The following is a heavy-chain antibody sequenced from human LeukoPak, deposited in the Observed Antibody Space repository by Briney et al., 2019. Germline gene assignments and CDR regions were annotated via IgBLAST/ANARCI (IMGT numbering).Heavy chain of an antibody. CDR3: VSSSPRYCTGGTCYSSRGFDY. J-gene: IGHJ4*02. Sequence: PSETLSLTCSVSGDSISTYYWSWIRQSPGKGLEWIAYIYYRGTTNYNPSLKSRVTISADTSKTQFSLILSSVTAADTAVYYCVSSSPRYCTGGTCYSSRGFDYWGQGALVTVSS. D-gene: IGHD2-15*01. CDR1: GDSISTYY. V-gene: IGHV4-59*01. CDR2: IYYRGTT.